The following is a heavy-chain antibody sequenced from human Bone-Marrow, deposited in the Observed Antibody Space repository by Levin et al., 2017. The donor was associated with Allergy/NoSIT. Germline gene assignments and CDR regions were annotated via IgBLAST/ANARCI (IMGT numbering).Heavy chain of an antibody. V-gene: IGHV3-21*01. CDR1: GFNFASYG. Sequence: GESLKISCAASGFNFASYGMNWVRQAPGKGLEWVSSISGTGRHIYLADSLKGRFTISRDNAKNSLLLQMNNLRVEDTAVFYCAKDEGPFSSSFAFDCWGQGALVTVSS. J-gene: IGHJ4*02. CDR2: ISGTGRHI. D-gene: IGHD2-2*01. CDR3: AKDEGPFSSSFAFDC.